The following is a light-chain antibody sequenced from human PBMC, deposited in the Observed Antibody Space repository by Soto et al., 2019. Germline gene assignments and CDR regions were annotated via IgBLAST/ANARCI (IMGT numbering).Light chain of an antibody. CDR3: SSYTSISTYV. Sequence: QSALPQPASVSGSPGQSITISCTGTRSDVGGYNYVSWYPHHPGQAPRLMIYEVSNRPSGVSDRFSGSKSGNTASLTISGLLAEDEADYYCSSYTSISTYVFGTGTKLTVL. V-gene: IGLV2-14*01. CDR2: EVS. J-gene: IGLJ1*01. CDR1: RSDVGGYNY.